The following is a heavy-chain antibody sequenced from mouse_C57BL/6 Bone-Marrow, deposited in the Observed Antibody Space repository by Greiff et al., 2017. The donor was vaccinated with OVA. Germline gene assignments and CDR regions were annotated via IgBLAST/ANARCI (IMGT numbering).Heavy chain of an antibody. D-gene: IGHD1-1*01. CDR3: ARDEYYGRWYFDV. J-gene: IGHJ1*03. Sequence: EVKLEESGPGLVKPSQSLSLTCSVTGYSITSGYYWNWIRQFPGNKLEWMGYISYDGSNNYNPSLKNRISITRDTSKNQFFLKLNSVTTEDTATYYCARDEYYGRWYFDVWGTGTTVTVSS. CDR1: GYSITSGYY. V-gene: IGHV3-6*01. CDR2: ISYDGSN.